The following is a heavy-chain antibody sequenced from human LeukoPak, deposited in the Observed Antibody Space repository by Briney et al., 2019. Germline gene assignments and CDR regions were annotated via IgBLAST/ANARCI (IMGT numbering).Heavy chain of an antibody. CDR2: ISSSGSTI. CDR3: ARRLLMVYANWFDP. CDR1: GFTFSSYE. D-gene: IGHD2-8*01. V-gene: IGHV3-48*03. J-gene: IGHJ5*02. Sequence: GGSLRLSCAASGFTFSSYEMNWVRQAPGKGLEWVSYISSSGSTIYYADSVKGRFTISRDNAKNSLYLQMNSLRAEDTAVYYCARRLLMVYANWFDPWGQGTLDTVSS.